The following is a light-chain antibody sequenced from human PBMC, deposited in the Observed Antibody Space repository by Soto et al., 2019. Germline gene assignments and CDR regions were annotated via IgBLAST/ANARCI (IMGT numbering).Light chain of an antibody. V-gene: IGKV1-8*01. CDR1: QGISSY. CDR3: QQYYSYLWT. Sequence: AIRMTQSPSSLSASTGDRVTITCRASQGISSYLAWYQQKPGKAPKLLIYAASTLQSGVPSRLSGSGSGTDFTLTISCLQSEDFATYCCQQYYSYLWTFGQGTKVEIK. CDR2: AAS. J-gene: IGKJ1*01.